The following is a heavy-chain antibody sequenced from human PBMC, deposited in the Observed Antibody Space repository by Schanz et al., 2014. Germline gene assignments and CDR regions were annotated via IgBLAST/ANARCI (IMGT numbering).Heavy chain of an antibody. V-gene: IGHV3-30*02. Sequence: VQLVESGGGLIQPGGSLRLSCVASGFTVSSNYMSWVRQAPGKGLEWVAFIRFDASHKYYADSVKGRFTISRDNAKNTVYLQMTSLRVEDTAVYYCARGGADSAMAHEYWGRGTLVTVSS. J-gene: IGHJ4*02. D-gene: IGHD5-18*01. CDR1: GFTVSSNY. CDR3: ARGGADSAMAHEY. CDR2: IRFDASHK.